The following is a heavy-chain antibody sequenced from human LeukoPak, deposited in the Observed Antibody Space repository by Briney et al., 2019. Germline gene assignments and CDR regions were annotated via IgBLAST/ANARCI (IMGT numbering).Heavy chain of an antibody. J-gene: IGHJ4*02. CDR2: ISSSSSYI. V-gene: IGHV3-21*01. CDR3: AKDLHYGSADY. D-gene: IGHD3-10*01. Sequence: GGSLRLSCAASGFTFSSYSMNWVRQAPGRGLEWVSSISSSSSYIYYADSVKGRFTISRDNAKNSLYLRMNSLRAEDTAVYYCAKDLHYGSADYWGQGTLVTVSS. CDR1: GFTFSSYS.